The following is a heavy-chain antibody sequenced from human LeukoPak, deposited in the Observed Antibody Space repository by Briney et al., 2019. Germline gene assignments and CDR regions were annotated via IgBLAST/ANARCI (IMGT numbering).Heavy chain of an antibody. CDR2: IQQDGSEK. CDR3: AKGRVVPAAAAFDY. D-gene: IGHD2-2*01. J-gene: IGHJ4*02. Sequence: GGSLRLSCAASGFSFSSYWMSWVRLAPGKGLEWVANIQQDGSEKLYVGSVKGRFTISRDNSKNTLYLQMNSLRAEDTAVYYCAKGRVVPAAAAFDYWGQGTLVTVSS. CDR1: GFSFSSYW. V-gene: IGHV3-7*01.